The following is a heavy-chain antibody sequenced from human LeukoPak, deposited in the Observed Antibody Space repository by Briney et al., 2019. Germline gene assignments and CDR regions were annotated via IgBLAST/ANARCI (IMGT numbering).Heavy chain of an antibody. CDR2: IDWDDDK. V-gene: IGHV2-70*04. Sequence: SGPTLVNPTQTLALTCTFSGFSLSTSGMRVSWIRQPPGKALEWLARIDWDDDKFYSTSLKTRLTISKDTSKNQVVLTMTNMDPVDTATYYCARSGPDALYCSGGSCYSIAFDIWGQGTMVTVSS. J-gene: IGHJ3*02. D-gene: IGHD2-15*01. CDR1: GFSLSTSGMR. CDR3: ARSGPDALYCSGGSCYSIAFDI.